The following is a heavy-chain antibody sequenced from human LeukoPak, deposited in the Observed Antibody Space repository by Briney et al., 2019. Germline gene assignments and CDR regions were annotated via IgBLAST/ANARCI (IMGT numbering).Heavy chain of an antibody. D-gene: IGHD2-2*01. CDR2: INPNSGGT. Sequence: GASVKVSCKASGYTFTDYYIHWVRQAPGQGLEWTGWINPNSGGTNSAQKFQGRVTMTRDTSVSTAYMELSRLRSDDTAVYYCARDHCTSSGCYEYYYYGMDVWGQGTTVTVSS. V-gene: IGHV1-2*02. CDR3: ARDHCTSSGCYEYYYYGMDV. J-gene: IGHJ6*02. CDR1: GYTFTDYY.